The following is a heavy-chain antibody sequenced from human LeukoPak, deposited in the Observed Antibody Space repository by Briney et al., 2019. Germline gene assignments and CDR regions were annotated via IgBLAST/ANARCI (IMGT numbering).Heavy chain of an antibody. Sequence: ASVKVSCKASGYTFTTYYMHWVRQAPGQGLEWMGMISPRGASTSYAQKFQGRVTMTRDVSTSTVYMELSSLRSEDTAVYYCARHTTGYNSPRDSFNIWGQGTMVTVSS. CDR2: ISPRGAST. CDR3: ARHTTGYNSPRDSFNI. CDR1: GYTFTTYY. D-gene: IGHD1-1*01. J-gene: IGHJ3*02. V-gene: IGHV1-46*01.